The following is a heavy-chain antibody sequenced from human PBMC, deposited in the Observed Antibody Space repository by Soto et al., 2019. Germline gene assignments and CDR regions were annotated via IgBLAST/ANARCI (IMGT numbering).Heavy chain of an antibody. CDR2: IYYTGTT. CDR1: GGSIRDCY. Sequence: SETLSLTCTVSGGSIRDCYWGWIRQSPGKGLEWIGYIYYTGTTKYNPSLKSRVTISVDSSKNQFSLKLDSVTAADTAVYYCARQNYYDSTGYYSAFDYWGQGALVTVPS. D-gene: IGHD3-22*01. CDR3: ARQNYYDSTGYYSAFDY. J-gene: IGHJ4*02. V-gene: IGHV4-59*08.